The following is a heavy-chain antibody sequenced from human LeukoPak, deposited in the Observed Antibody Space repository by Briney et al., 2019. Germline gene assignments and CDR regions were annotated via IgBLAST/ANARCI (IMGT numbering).Heavy chain of an antibody. CDR3: ARHLPKWGWDY. J-gene: IGHJ4*02. CDR2: IYYSGST. Sequence: SETLSLTCTVSGGSISSYYWSWIRQPPGKGLEWIGYIYYSGSTEYNPSLKSRVTISVDTSKNQFSLKLSSVTAADTAVYYCARHLPKWGWDYWGQGTLVTVSS. V-gene: IGHV4-59*08. D-gene: IGHD1-26*01. CDR1: GGSISSYY.